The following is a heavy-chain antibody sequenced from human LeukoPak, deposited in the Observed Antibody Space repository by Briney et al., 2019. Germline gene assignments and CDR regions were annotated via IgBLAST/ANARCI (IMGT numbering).Heavy chain of an antibody. CDR2: IYYSGST. CDR3: ARHEPLGRGAWDY. J-gene: IGHJ4*02. Sequence: SETLSLTCTVSGGSISSYYWSWIRQPPGKGLEWIGYIYYSGSTNYNPSLKSRVTMSVDTSRNQFSLKLTSVTAADTAVYYCARHEPLGRGAWDYWGQGILVTVSS. D-gene: IGHD1-14*01. CDR1: GGSISSYY. V-gene: IGHV4-59*08.